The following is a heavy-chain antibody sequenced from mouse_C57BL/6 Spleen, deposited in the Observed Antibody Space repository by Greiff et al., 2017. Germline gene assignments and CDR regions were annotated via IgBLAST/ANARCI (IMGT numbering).Heavy chain of an antibody. CDR3: ARNYGSSYWYFDV. J-gene: IGHJ1*03. V-gene: IGHV8-8*01. CDR1: GFSLSTFGMG. D-gene: IGHD1-1*01. Sequence: QVTLKECGPGILQPSQTLSLTCSFSGFSLSTFGMGVGWIRQPSGKGLEWLAHIWWDDDKYFNPALKSRLTISKDTPKNQVFLKIANVDTADTATYYCARNYGSSYWYFDVWGTGTTVTVSS. CDR2: IWWDDDK.